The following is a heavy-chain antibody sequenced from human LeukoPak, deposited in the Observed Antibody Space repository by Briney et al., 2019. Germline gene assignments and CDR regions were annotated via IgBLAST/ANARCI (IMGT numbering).Heavy chain of an antibody. CDR1: GFTFSSYA. CDR3: AKTPRIVGATSSFDY. J-gene: IGHJ4*02. D-gene: IGHD1-26*01. CDR2: ISGSGGST. Sequence: GGSLRLSCAASGFTFSSYAMSWVRQAPGKGLEWVSAISGSGGSTYYADSVKARFTISRDNSENTLYLQMNSLRAEDTAVYYCAKTPRIVGATSSFDYWGQGTLVTVSS. V-gene: IGHV3-23*01.